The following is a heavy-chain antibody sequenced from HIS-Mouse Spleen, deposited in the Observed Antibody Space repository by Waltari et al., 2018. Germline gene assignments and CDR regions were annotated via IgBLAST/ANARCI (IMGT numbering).Heavy chain of an antibody. CDR2: IKQDGSEK. V-gene: IGHV3-7*01. Sequence: EVQLVESGGGLVQPGGSLRLSCAASGFPFSSFWMSWVRQAPGKGLEWLANIKQDGSEKYYVDSVKGRFTISRDNAKNSLYLQMNSLRAEDTAVYYCARGAGTTGVYYFDYWGQGTLVTVSS. J-gene: IGHJ4*02. D-gene: IGHD4-17*01. CDR1: GFPFSSFW. CDR3: ARGAGTTGVYYFDY.